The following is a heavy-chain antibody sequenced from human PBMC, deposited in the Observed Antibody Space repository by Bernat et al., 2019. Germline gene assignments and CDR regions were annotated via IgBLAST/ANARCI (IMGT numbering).Heavy chain of an antibody. J-gene: IGHJ5*02. V-gene: IGHV1-3*01. Sequence: QVQLVQSGAEVKKPGASVKVSCKASGYTFTSYAMHWVRQAPGQRLEWMGWINAGNGNTKYSQKFQGRVTITRDTSASTAYMELSSLRSEDMAVYYCARVEVVAATLWFDPWGQGTLVTVSS. CDR1: GYTFTSYA. D-gene: IGHD2-15*01. CDR3: ARVEVVAATLWFDP. CDR2: INAGNGNT.